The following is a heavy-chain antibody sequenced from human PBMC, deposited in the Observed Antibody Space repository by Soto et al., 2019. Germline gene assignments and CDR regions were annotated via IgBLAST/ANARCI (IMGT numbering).Heavy chain of an antibody. CDR2: IYYSGST. CDR3: ASYYYDSSGYYYVPGVY. J-gene: IGHJ4*02. D-gene: IGHD3-22*01. Sequence: SETLSLTCNVSGASISSGGYYWSWIRQHPGKGLEWIGYIYYSGSTYYNPSLKSRVTISVDTSKNQFSLKLSSVTAADTAVYYCASYYYDSSGYYYVPGVYWGQGTLVTVSS. V-gene: IGHV4-31*03. CDR1: GASISSGGYY.